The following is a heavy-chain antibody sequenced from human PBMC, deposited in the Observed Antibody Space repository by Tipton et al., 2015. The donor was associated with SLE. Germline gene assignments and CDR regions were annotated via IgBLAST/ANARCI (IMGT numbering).Heavy chain of an antibody. CDR2: ISYDGSNK. D-gene: IGHD1-26*01. Sequence: QLVQSGGGVVQPGGSLRLSCAASGFTFSSYAMHWVRQAPGKGLEWVAVISYDGSNKYYADSVKGRFTISRDNSKNTLYLQMNSLRVEDTAVYYCARGIPDGRRYYYYYMDVWGKGTTVTVS. CDR1: GFTFSSYA. CDR3: ARGIPDGRRYYYYYMDV. J-gene: IGHJ6*03. V-gene: IGHV3-30*04.